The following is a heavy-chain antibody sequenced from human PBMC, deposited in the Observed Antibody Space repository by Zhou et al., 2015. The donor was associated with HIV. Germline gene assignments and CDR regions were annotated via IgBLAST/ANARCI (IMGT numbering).Heavy chain of an antibody. V-gene: IGHV1-69*06. J-gene: IGHJ6*02. CDR3: ARVLELAPGQNGYFFVTNYYYYGMDV. CDR1: GGTFSGSD. D-gene: IGHD5-24*01. CDR2: ITPMFETE. Sequence: LVQSETEVRKPGSSVKVPCRATGGTFSGSDISWVRQAPGQGLEWMGSITPMFETETYAEKFRARLTITVDKSTSAAYMELSSLRSEDTAVYYCARVLELAPGQNGYFFVTNYYYYGMDVWGQGTTVTVSS.